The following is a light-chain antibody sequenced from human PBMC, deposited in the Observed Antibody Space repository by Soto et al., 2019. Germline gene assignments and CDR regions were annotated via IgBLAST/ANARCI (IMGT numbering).Light chain of an antibody. V-gene: IGKV1-27*01. J-gene: IGKJ5*01. CDR3: QKYSSVIT. CDR1: QGISNF. CDR2: AAS. Sequence: DIQMTQSPSSLSASVGDRVTITCRASQGISNFLAWYRQKPGKVPKLLISAASTLQSGVPSRFSGSGSGTDFTLTITSLLPEDVATYYCQKYSSVITFGQGTRLEI.